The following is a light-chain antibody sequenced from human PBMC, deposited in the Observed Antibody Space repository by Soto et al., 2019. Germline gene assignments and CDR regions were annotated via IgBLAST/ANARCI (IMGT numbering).Light chain of an antibody. CDR3: QQSYTTPLT. V-gene: IGKV1-39*01. CDR2: AAS. J-gene: IGKJ4*01. CDR1: QTISNY. Sequence: DIQMTQSPSSLSASVGDRVTITCRASQTISNYLNWYQQRPGKAPQLLIYAASSLQSGVPSRFSGSGSGTDFTLTISSLQPEDFATYYCQQSYTTPLTFGGGTRVEIK.